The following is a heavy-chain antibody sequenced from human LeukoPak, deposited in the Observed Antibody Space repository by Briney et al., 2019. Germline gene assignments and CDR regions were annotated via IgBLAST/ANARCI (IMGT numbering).Heavy chain of an antibody. J-gene: IGHJ5*02. CDR3: ATKPGYCSGGSCYSQNGNWFDP. V-gene: IGHV4-31*03. Sequence: PSQTLSLTCTVSGASITSGGYYWSWIRQHPQRGLEWIGYLYYTGSSLYNPSLKSRVTISVDTSENQFSLNLNSVTAADTAVYYCATKPGYCSGGSCYSQNGNWFDPWGQGTLVTVSS. CDR2: LYYTGSS. CDR1: GASITSGGYY. D-gene: IGHD2-15*01.